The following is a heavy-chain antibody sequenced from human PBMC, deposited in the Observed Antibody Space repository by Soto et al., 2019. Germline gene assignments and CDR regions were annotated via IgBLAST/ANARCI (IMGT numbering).Heavy chain of an antibody. Sequence: GGSLRLSCAASGFTFSSYGMHWVRQAPGKGLEWVAVISYDGSNKYYADSVKGRFTISRDNSKNTLYLQMNSLRAEDTAVYYCAKDHGFWDNYGMDVWGQGTTVTVSS. CDR2: ISYDGSNK. CDR1: GFTFSSYG. D-gene: IGHD3-3*01. V-gene: IGHV3-30*18. CDR3: AKDHGFWDNYGMDV. J-gene: IGHJ6*02.